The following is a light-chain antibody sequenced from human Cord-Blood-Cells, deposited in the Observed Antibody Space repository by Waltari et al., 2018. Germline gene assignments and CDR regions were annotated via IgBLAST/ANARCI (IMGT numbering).Light chain of an antibody. CDR3: QQRSNWPPLT. V-gene: IGKV3-11*01. CDR1: QGVSSY. J-gene: IGKJ4*01. CDR2: DAS. Sequence: EIVLTQSPATLSLSPGERATLPCRASQGVSSYLAWYQQNPGQAPRLLIYDASNRATGIPARFSGSGSGTDFTLTISSLEPEDFAVYYCQQRSNWPPLTFGGGTKVEIK.